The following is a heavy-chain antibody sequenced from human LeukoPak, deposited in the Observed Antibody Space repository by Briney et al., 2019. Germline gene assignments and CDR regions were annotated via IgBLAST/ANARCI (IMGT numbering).Heavy chain of an antibody. CDR2: IKPDGSEK. CDR1: GFTFSKYW. CDR3: AKDIGYYGGNGGLDY. D-gene: IGHD4-23*01. V-gene: IGHV3-7*03. Sequence: GGSLRLSCAASGFTFSKYWMSWVRQAPGKGLEWVANIKPDGSEKYYVDSVKGRFTISRDNAKNSLYLQMNSLRAEDMTLYYCAKDIGYYGGNGGLDYWGQGTLVTVSS. J-gene: IGHJ4*02.